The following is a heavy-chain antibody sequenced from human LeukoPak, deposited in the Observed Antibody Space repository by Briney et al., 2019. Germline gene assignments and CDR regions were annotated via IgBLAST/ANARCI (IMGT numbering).Heavy chain of an antibody. V-gene: IGHV3-48*01. Sequence: PGGSLRLSRAASGFNLNNYNMNWVRQAPGKGLEWVSYITLSSSSIYYADSVKGRFTVSRDNAKNSLYLQMNSLRAEDTAVYYCAREPTYSSSWYTSCDYWGQGTLVTVSS. CDR1: GFNLNNYN. CDR3: AREPTYSSSWYTSCDY. J-gene: IGHJ4*02. D-gene: IGHD6-13*01. CDR2: ITLSSSSI.